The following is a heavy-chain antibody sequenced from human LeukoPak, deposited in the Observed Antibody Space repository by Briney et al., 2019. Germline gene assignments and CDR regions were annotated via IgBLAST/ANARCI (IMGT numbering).Heavy chain of an antibody. J-gene: IGHJ4*02. CDR2: ISAYNGNT. CDR1: GYAFTFYG. V-gene: IGHV1-18*01. D-gene: IGHD4-23*01. CDR3: ARDWDGGSPLDY. Sequence: ASVKVSCKASGYAFTFYGISWVRQAPGQGLEWMGWISAYNGNTNYAEKFQGRVTMTTDTSTSTAYMELRSLRSDDTAVYYCARDWDGGSPLDYWGQGTLVTVSS.